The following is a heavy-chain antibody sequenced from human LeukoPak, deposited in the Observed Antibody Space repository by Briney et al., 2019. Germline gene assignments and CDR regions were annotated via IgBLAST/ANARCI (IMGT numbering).Heavy chain of an antibody. CDR1: GGSFSGYY. CDR2: INHSGST. Sequence: SETLSLTCAVYGGSFSGYYWSWIRQPPGKGLEWIGEINHSGSTNYNPSLKSRVTISVDTSKNQFSLKLSSVTAADTAVYYCAKDRPMVRGVIADWGQGTLVTVSS. D-gene: IGHD3-10*01. J-gene: IGHJ4*02. V-gene: IGHV4-34*01. CDR3: AKDRPMVRGVIAD.